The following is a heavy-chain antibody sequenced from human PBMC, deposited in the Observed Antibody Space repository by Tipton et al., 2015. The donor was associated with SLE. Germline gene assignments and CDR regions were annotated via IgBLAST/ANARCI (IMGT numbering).Heavy chain of an antibody. CDR1: GGSISTYY. Sequence: TLSLTCSVSGGSISTYYWSWIRQPPGKELEWIGYVYRSGSTSINPSLKSRVTISVDTSENQFSLKLTSMTAADTAVYYCARHMITGGEFDYWGQGTLVTVSS. J-gene: IGHJ4*02. CDR2: VYRSGST. V-gene: IGHV4-59*08. D-gene: IGHD3-16*01. CDR3: ARHMITGGEFDY.